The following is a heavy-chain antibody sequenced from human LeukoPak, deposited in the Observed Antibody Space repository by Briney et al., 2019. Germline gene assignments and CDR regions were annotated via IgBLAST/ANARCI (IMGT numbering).Heavy chain of an antibody. CDR1: GFSVSNNY. J-gene: IGHJ5*02. V-gene: IGHV3-66*01. Sequence: GGSLRLSCAASGFSVSNNYMTWVRQAPGKGLAWVSVIYSGGQTYYADSVKGRFTISRDNSMITLYLQMSSLRADDTAVYYCARGRVGAAWGQGTLVTVSS. D-gene: IGHD1-26*01. CDR2: IYSGGQT. CDR3: ARGRVGAA.